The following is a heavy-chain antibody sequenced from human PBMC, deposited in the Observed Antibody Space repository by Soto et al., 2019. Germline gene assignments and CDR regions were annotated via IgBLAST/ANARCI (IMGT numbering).Heavy chain of an antibody. V-gene: IGHV4-30-4*01. CDR1: GGSISSGYYY. Sequence: SETLSLTCSVSGGSISSGYYYWSWIRQPPGKGLEWIGNIYYSGNTYYNPSLKSRLIISIDTSKNQFSLKVGSVTAADTAVYYCARGLIVMLAGIEELINSHFDSWGQGTLVTVSS. CDR2: IYYSGNT. J-gene: IGHJ4*02. D-gene: IGHD2-21*02. CDR3: ARGLIVMLAGIEELINSHFDS.